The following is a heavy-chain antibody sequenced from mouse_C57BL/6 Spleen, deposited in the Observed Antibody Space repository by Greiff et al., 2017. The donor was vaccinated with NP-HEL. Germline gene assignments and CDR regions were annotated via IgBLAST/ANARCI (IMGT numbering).Heavy chain of an antibody. Sequence: VQLQQPGAELVRPGSSVKLSCKASGYTFTSYWMDWVKQRPGQGLEWIGNIYPSDSETHYNQKFKDKATLTVDKSSSTAYMQLSSLTSEDAAVYYCAIYYSNYEGFDYWGQGTTRTVSS. CDR2: IYPSDSET. CDR1: GYTFTSYW. D-gene: IGHD2-5*01. V-gene: IGHV1-61*01. CDR3: AIYYSNYEGFDY. J-gene: IGHJ2*01.